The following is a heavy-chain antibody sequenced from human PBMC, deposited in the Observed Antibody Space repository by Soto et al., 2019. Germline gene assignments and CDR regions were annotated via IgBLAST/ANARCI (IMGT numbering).Heavy chain of an antibody. V-gene: IGHV1-46*01. CDR1: RDTSTSYY. CDR2: INPHGGST. J-gene: IGHJ5*02. CDR3: ARSSGGNFGIIIEGTNWFAP. Sequence: ASVKVSCKAPRDTSTSYYINWVRQAPGQGLEWMGVINPHGGSTAYAQKFKGRVTLTRDTSASTVYMEVSSLTSEDTAMYYCARSSGGNFGIIIEGTNWFAPWGQATLVTVS. D-gene: IGHD1-26*01.